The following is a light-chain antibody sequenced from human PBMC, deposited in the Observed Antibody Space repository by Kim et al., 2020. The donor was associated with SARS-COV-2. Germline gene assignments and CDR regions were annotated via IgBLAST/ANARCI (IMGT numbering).Light chain of an antibody. CDR2: DAS. J-gene: IGKJ4*01. Sequence: PGDRAALACGTSQNIATYFAWYQQRPGRAPRLLVYDASNRATCVPDRFSGSRSGTDFTLTISSLEPEDFSIYYCQQRNSWAPAVTFGRGTKVDIK. CDR1: QNIATY. V-gene: IGKV3-11*01. CDR3: QQRNSWAPAVT.